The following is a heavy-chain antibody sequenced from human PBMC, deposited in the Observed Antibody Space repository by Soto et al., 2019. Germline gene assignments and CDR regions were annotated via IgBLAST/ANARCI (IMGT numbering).Heavy chain of an antibody. J-gene: IGHJ4*02. CDR1: AGPISSSNW. V-gene: IGHV4-4*02. Sequence: SSETLSLTCAVSAGPISSSNWCSWVRQPPGKGLEWIGEIYHSGRTNYNPSLKSRVTISVDKSKNQFSLKLSSVTAADTAVYYCARDSMVRGVGLDYWGQGTLVTVSS. CDR2: IYHSGRT. CDR3: ARDSMVRGVGLDY. D-gene: IGHD3-10*01.